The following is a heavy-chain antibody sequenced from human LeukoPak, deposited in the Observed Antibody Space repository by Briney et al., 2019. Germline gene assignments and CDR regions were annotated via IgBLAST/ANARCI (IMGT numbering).Heavy chain of an antibody. J-gene: IGHJ4*02. CDR2: IIPIFGTA. CDR3: AREGNHYDILTGYYYAYYFDY. V-gene: IGHV1-69*13. D-gene: IGHD3-9*01. Sequence: ASVKVSCKASGGTFSSYAISWVRQAPGQGLEWMGGIIPIFGTANYAQKFQGRVTITADESTSTVYMELSSLRSEDTAVYYCAREGNHYDILTGYYYAYYFDYWGQGTLVTVSS. CDR1: GGTFSSYA.